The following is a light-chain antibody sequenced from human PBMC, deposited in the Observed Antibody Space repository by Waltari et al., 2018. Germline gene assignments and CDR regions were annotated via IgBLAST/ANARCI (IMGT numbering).Light chain of an antibody. V-gene: IGLV3-19*01. J-gene: IGLJ2*01. CDR3: HSRDASGVGGS. CDR1: SLRSYY. Sequence: SSELTQDPTVSVAMGQTVRITCQGDSLRSYYASWYQQRPGQAPVFVLFGRNDRPAGVPDRFSGSTSDNTAVLTITGAQVEDEASYYCHSRDASGVGGSFGGGTKLTVL. CDR2: GRN.